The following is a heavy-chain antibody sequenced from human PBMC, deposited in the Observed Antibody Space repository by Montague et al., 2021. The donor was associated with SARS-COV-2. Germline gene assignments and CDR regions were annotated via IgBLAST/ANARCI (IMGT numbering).Heavy chain of an antibody. V-gene: IGHV4-39*01. CDR3: ARHVVGVTANHFDF. Sequence: SETLSLTCSVSGDSISSVSYNWGWIRQPPGQGLEWIGSVSYRGETYCTPSLESRVTMSADTSKNQFSLKLKSLSATGTAVYFCARHVVGVTANHFDFWAREPWSPSPQ. J-gene: IGHJ4*02. CDR1: GDSISSVSYN. CDR2: VSYRGET. D-gene: IGHD1-26*01.